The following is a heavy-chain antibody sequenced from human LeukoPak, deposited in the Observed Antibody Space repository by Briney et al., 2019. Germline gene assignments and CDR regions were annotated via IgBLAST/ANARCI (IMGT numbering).Heavy chain of an antibody. CDR2: VNRDGSST. V-gene: IGHV3-74*01. CDR1: GFTFSDYW. D-gene: IGHD6-13*01. J-gene: IGHJ4*02. Sequence: PGRSLRLSCAASGFTFSDYWMHWVRQAPGKGLVWFSRVNRDGSSTSYADSVKGRFTISRDNAKNTLSLQMNSLRAEDTAVYYCARDRSISAAGDTYWGQGTLVTVSS. CDR3: ARDRSISAAGDTY.